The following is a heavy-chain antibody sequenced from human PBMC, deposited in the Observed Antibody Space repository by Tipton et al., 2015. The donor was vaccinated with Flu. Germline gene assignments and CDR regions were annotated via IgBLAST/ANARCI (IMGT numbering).Heavy chain of an antibody. J-gene: IGHJ5*02. CDR3: ARYPESNYHWFGP. CDR1: SGSLSGYY. V-gene: IGHV4-4*07. CDR2: IYATGIT. Sequence: TLSLTCNVSSGSLSGYYWSWIRQPAGKGLEWIGRIYATGITKGNPSLSSRVSISMNSSNNQLSLEVTSVTAADTAVYYCARYPESNYHWFGPWGQGALVTVSS. D-gene: IGHD4-11*01.